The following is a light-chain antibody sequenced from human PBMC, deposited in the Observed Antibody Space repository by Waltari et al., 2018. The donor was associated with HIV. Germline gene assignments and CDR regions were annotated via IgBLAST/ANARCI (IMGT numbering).Light chain of an antibody. Sequence: QSALTQPPSASGSPGQSVTISCTGTNRDVGGYNYVSWYQQHPGKAPKLMIYEVSKRPSGVPDRFSGSKSGNTASLTGSGLQAEDEAEYYCSSYTGSNNLVVFGGGTKLTVL. CDR1: NRDVGGYNY. CDR2: EVS. J-gene: IGLJ3*02. V-gene: IGLV2-8*01. CDR3: SSYTGSNNLVV.